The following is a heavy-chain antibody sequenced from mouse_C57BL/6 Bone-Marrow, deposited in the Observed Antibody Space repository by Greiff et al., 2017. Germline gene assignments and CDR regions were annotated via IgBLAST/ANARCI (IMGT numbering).Heavy chain of an antibody. CDR3: ARVITTVVATNAMDY. CDR1: GFTFSSYA. Sequence: DVHLVESGGGLVKPGGSLKLSCAASGFTFSSYAMSWVRQTPEKRLEWVATISDGGSYTYYPDNVKGRFTISRDNAKNNLYLQMSHLKSEDTAMYYCARVITTVVATNAMDYWGQGTSVTVSS. J-gene: IGHJ4*01. V-gene: IGHV5-4*01. D-gene: IGHD1-1*01. CDR2: ISDGGSYT.